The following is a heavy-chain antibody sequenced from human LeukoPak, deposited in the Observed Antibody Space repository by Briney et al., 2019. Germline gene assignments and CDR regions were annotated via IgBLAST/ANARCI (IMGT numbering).Heavy chain of an antibody. J-gene: IGHJ3*02. D-gene: IGHD3-10*01. Sequence: GGSLRLSCAASGFTFSSYWMHWVRQAPGKGLVWVSRINSDGSSTSYADSAKGRFTISRDNAKNTLYLQMNSLRAEDTAVYYCARAPLYYYGSGSYSQFDIWGQGTMVTVSS. CDR3: ARAPLYYYGSGSYSQFDI. V-gene: IGHV3-74*01. CDR2: INSDGSST. CDR1: GFTFSSYW.